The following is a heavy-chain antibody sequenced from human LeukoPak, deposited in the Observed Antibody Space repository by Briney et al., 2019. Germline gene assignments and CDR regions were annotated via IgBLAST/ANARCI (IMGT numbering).Heavy chain of an antibody. CDR1: GFNFINFD. CDR3: ARTPFPVVVVPPAQRGAFAS. Sequence: GGSLRLSCAASGFNFINFDMTWVRQAAGKGLEWVAYISSSGSTIYYADSVKGRFAISRDNAKNSLFLQMSSLRAEDTAVYYCARTPFPVVVVPPAQRGAFASWGQGTLVTVSS. D-gene: IGHD2-2*01. CDR2: ISSSGSTI. V-gene: IGHV3-48*04. J-gene: IGHJ5*01.